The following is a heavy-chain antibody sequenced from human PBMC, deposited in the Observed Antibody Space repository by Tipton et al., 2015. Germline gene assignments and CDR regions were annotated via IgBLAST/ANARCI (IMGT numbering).Heavy chain of an antibody. CDR3: ARDMGGYRYGVFDY. CDR1: GFTFSNYT. D-gene: IGHD5-18*01. J-gene: IGHJ4*02. CDR2: IWYDGSHK. V-gene: IGHV3-33*01. Sequence: SLRLSCAASGFTFSNYTMHWVRQAPGKGLEWAAVIWYDGSHKYYADSVKGRFSISRDNSKNTLFLQMNSLRVEDTAVYYCARDMGGYRYGVFDYWGQGTLVTVSS.